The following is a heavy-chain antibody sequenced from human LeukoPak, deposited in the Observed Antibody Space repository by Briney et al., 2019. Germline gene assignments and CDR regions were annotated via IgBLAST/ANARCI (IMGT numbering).Heavy chain of an antibody. CDR2: IIPILGIA. V-gene: IGHV1-69*04. CDR1: GGTFSSYA. Sequence: SVKVSCKASGGTFSSYAISWVRQAPGQGLEWMGRIIPILGIANYAQKFQGRVTITADKSTSTAYMELSSLRSEDTAVYYCATLQCGDCYFDAFDIWGQGTTVTVSS. D-gene: IGHD2-21*02. J-gene: IGHJ3*02. CDR3: ATLQCGDCYFDAFDI.